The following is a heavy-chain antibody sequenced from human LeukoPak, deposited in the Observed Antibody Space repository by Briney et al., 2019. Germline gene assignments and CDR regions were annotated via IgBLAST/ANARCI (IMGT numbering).Heavy chain of an antibody. V-gene: IGHV3-48*04. Sequence: GGSLRLSCAASGFTFRSHSMNWVRQAPGKGLEWVSYISSSNSTIYYADSVKGRFTISRDNAKNSLYLQMNSLRAEDTAVYYCAREGMVRGSYYYYYMDVWGKGTTVTISS. CDR2: ISSSNSTI. CDR3: AREGMVRGSYYYYYMDV. CDR1: GFTFRSHS. D-gene: IGHD3-10*01. J-gene: IGHJ6*03.